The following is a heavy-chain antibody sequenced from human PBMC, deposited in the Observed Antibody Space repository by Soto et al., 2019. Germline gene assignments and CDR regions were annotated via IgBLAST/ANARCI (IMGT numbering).Heavy chain of an antibody. V-gene: IGHV4-59*01. D-gene: IGHD2-2*01. Sequence: SETLSLTCSVSGASITSYYWSWIRQPPGKGLEWIGYIYHSGSPSYNPSLKSRVTISVDTSKNQLSLRLVSVTAADTALYFCSREDFGSCSSTTCLNWFDPWGQGTLVTVPQ. CDR2: IYHSGSP. CDR1: GASITSYY. CDR3: SREDFGSCSSTTCLNWFDP. J-gene: IGHJ5*02.